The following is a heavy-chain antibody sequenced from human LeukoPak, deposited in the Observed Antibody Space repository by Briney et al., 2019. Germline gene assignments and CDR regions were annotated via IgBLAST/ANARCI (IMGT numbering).Heavy chain of an antibody. Sequence: GASVKVSCKASGYTFTSYYMHWVRQAPGQGLEWMGIINPSGGSTNYAQKFQGRVTMTRDTSTSTVYMELSSLRSEDTAVYYCARGGYYDFWSGYQVPDWFDPWGQGTLVTVSS. CDR3: ARGGYYDFWSGYQVPDWFDP. V-gene: IGHV1-46*01. J-gene: IGHJ5*02. CDR2: INPSGGST. D-gene: IGHD3-3*01. CDR1: GYTFTSYY.